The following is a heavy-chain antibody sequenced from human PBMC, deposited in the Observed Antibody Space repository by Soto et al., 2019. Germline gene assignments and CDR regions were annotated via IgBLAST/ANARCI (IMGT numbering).Heavy chain of an antibody. V-gene: IGHV4-30-4*08. CDR1: GGSISSSSYY. CDR2: IYHSGST. D-gene: IGHD3-22*01. CDR3: ARGLKISGYYSFDY. J-gene: IGHJ4*02. Sequence: QLQLQESGPGLVKPSETLSLTCTVSGGSISSSSYYWGWIRQPPGKGLEWIGYIYHSGSTYYNPSLKSRVAISIDTSKNQFSLKLSSVTAADTAVFYCARGLKISGYYSFDYWGQGTLVTVSS.